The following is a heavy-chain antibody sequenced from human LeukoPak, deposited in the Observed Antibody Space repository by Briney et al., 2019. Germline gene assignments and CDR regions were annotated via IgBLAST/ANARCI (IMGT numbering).Heavy chain of an antibody. D-gene: IGHD2-21*02. CDR3: ARDLCIDCPPDY. Sequence: ASVKVSCKASGYTFTNYYIHWVRQAPGQGLEWMGIINPSGGSTTYAQKFQGRVTMTRDTSTSTVYMEVSSLRSEDMAVYYCARDLCIDCPPDYWGQGTLVTVSS. J-gene: IGHJ4*02. CDR2: INPSGGST. V-gene: IGHV1-46*01. CDR1: GYTFTNYY.